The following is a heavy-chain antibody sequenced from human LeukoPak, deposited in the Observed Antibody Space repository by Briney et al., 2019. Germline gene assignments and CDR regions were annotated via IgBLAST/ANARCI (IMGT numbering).Heavy chain of an antibody. CDR1: GDSVSSSNYY. V-gene: IGHV4-39*07. D-gene: IGHD3-3*01. CDR3: ARDQYDFWSGYVN. Sequence: PSETLSLTCTVFGDSVSSSNYYWAWFRQPPGKGLDWIGSLYYDGRTYYSPSLESRVTISVDTSKNQFSLKLSSVTAADTAVYYCARDQYDFWSGYVNWGQGTLVTVSS. J-gene: IGHJ4*02. CDR2: LYYDGRT.